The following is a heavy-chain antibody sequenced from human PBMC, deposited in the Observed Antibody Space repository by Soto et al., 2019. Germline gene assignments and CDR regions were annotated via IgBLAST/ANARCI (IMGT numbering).Heavy chain of an antibody. CDR2: IYYSGST. CDR3: ARLPTWRNMVRGVIDY. D-gene: IGHD3-10*01. Sequence: SETLSLTCTVSGGSISSSSYYWGWIRQPPGKGLEWIGSIYYSGSTYYNPSLKSRVTISVDTTKNQFSLKLSSVTAADTAVYYCARLPTWRNMVRGVIDYWGQGTLVTVSS. V-gene: IGHV4-39*01. CDR1: GGSISSSSYY. J-gene: IGHJ4*02.